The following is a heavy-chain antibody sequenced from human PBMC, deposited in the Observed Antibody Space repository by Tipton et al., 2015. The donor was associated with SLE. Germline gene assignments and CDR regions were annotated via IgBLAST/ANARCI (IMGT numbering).Heavy chain of an antibody. CDR1: GFTFSSYS. Sequence: LRLSCAASGFTFSSYSMNWVRQPPGKGLEWIGYIYYSGSTNYNPSLKSRVTISVDTSKNQFSLKLSSVTAADTAVYYCARVELDSSGYYYWYFDLWGRGTLVTVSS. V-gene: IGHV4-59*12. J-gene: IGHJ2*01. CDR2: IYYSGST. D-gene: IGHD3-22*01. CDR3: ARVELDSSGYYYWYFDL.